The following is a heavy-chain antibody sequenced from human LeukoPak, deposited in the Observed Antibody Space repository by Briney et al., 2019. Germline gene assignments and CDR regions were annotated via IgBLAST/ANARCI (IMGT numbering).Heavy chain of an antibody. V-gene: IGHV4-34*01. Sequence: SETLSLTCAVYGGSFSGYYWSWIRQPPGKGLEWIGEINHSGSTNYNPSLKSRVTISVDTSKNQFSLKLSSVTAADTAVYYCARGERIQRRPITTRRPEDPYYYYGMGVWGQGTTVTVSS. D-gene: IGHD3-3*01. CDR1: GGSFSGYY. CDR3: ARGERIQRRPITTRRPEDPYYYYGMGV. CDR2: INHSGST. J-gene: IGHJ6*02.